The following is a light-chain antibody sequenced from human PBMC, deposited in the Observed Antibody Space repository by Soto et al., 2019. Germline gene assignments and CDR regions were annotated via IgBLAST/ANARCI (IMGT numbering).Light chain of an antibody. CDR3: QQFNAVPT. Sequence: DIQMTQSPSSLSASVGDRVTITCRASQAISNYLAWYQQKPGKVPTLLIYAASTLQSGVPSRFSGSGSGTDFHLTISSLKPEDAATYYCQQFNAVPTFGGGTKVEI. J-gene: IGKJ4*01. CDR2: AAS. V-gene: IGKV1-27*01. CDR1: QAISNY.